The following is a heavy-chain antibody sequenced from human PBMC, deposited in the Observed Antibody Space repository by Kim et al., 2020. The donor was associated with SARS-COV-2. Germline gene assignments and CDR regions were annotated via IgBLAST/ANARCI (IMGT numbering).Heavy chain of an antibody. Sequence: SATLSLTCSVSGGSINSRVHYWGWIRQSPGKGLEWIGSIYYGGTYYNPSHKSRLTISKDTSKNQFSLNLSSVTAADTAVYYCARHIRNYSMDVWGQGTTVIVSS. J-gene: IGHJ6*02. D-gene: IGHD1-7*01. V-gene: IGHV4-39*01. CDR2: IYYGGT. CDR3: ARHIRNYSMDV. CDR1: GGSINSRVHY.